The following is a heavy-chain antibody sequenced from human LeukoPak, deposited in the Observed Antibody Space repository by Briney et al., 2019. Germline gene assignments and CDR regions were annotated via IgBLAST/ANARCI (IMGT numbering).Heavy chain of an antibody. J-gene: IGHJ4*02. CDR1: GYTFTGYY. V-gene: IGHV1-2*02. CDR3: ARGVYVWGSYRSPPFDY. D-gene: IGHD3-16*02. Sequence: GASVKVSCKASGYTFTGYYMHWVRQAPGQGLEWMGWINPNSSGTNYAQKFQGRVTMTRDTSIATTYLELSRLRSDDTAVYYCARGVYVWGSYRSPPFDYWGQGTLVTVSS. CDR2: INPNSSGT.